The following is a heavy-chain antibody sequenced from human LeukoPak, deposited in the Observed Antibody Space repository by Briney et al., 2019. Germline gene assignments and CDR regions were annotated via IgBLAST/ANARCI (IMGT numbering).Heavy chain of an antibody. D-gene: IGHD2/OR15-2a*01. CDR2: SKSKNDGGKT. CDR3: APVMVEDRGF. J-gene: IGHJ4*02. CDR1: RFILNKAW. V-gene: IGHV3-15*01. Sequence: SIRPARPLARFILNKAWINWVRPLPKNFTGWFGRSKSKNDGGKTDYGSPVKGRFTISRDTSKNTLYMQMNSLITEDTAIYYCAPVMVEDRGFWGQGTLVTVSS.